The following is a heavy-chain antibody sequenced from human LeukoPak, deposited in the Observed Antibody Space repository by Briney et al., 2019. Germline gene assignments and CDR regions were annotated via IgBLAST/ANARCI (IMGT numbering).Heavy chain of an antibody. CDR1: GFIFSHYG. D-gene: IGHD4-11*01. Sequence: PGQSLRLSCAASGFIFSHYGMHWVRQAPGKGLEGVAVIWSDATNRFYGASVKGRFTISRDNSQNTVFLQMNSLRAEDTAIYYCARDAQRGFDYSNSLEYWGHGTLVTVSS. CDR2: IWSDATNR. V-gene: IGHV3-33*01. J-gene: IGHJ4*01. CDR3: ARDAQRGFDYSNSLEY.